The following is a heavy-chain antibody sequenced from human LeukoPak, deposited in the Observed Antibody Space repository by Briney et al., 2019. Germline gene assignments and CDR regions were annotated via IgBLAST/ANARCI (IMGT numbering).Heavy chain of an antibody. D-gene: IGHD5-24*01. J-gene: IGHJ6*02. CDR2: IYYSGST. CDR3: ARDEPPEMATIGPDYYYYYGMDV. Sequence: SETLSLTCTVSGGSISSYYWSWIRQPPGKGLEWIGYIYYSGSTNYNPSLKSRVTMSVDTSKNQFSLKLSSVTAADTAVYYCARDEPPEMATIGPDYYYYYGMDVWGQGTTVTVSS. V-gene: IGHV4-59*12. CDR1: GGSISSYY.